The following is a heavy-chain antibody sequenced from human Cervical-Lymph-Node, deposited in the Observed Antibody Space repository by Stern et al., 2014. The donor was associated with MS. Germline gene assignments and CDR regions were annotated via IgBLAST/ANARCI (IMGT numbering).Heavy chain of an antibody. Sequence: EMQLVESGGGLVKPGGSLRLSCAASGFTFSSYSMNWVRQAPGKGLEWVSSISSSSSYIYYADSVKGRFTISRDNAKNSLYLQMNSLRAEDTAVYYCARDHHKYCTSCFDYWGQGTLVTVSS. CDR2: ISSSSSYI. CDR1: GFTFSSYS. D-gene: IGHD2-2*01. V-gene: IGHV3-21*01. J-gene: IGHJ4*02. CDR3: ARDHHKYCTSCFDY.